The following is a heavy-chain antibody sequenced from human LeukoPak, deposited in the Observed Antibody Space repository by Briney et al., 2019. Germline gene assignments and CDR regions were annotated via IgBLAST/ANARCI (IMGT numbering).Heavy chain of an antibody. CDR1: GGSISSYY. V-gene: IGHV4-59*08. CDR2: IYYSGST. CDR3: ARHANYYDSSGLTPLYY. D-gene: IGHD3-22*01. Sequence: PSETLSLTCTVSGGSISSYYWSWIRQPPGKGLEWIGYIYYSGSTNYNPSLKSRVTISVDTSKNQFSLKLSSVTAADTAVYYCARHANYYDSSGLTPLYYWGQGTLVTVSS. J-gene: IGHJ4*02.